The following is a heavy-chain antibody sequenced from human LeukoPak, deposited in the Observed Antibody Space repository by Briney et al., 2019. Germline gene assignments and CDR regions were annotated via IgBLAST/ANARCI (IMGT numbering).Heavy chain of an antibody. CDR3: VKDGDDSGWNYFDY. CDR2: ISYYGRNK. D-gene: IGHD6-19*01. CDR1: GFPFSNHG. J-gene: IGHJ4*02. Sequence: EGSQRLSCAASGFPFSNHGMHWVRQAPGKGLEWVAVISYYGRNKYYADSVKDRFTISRDNSQNTLSLQMNSLRAEDTAVYYCVKDGDDSGWNYFDYWGQGTLVTVSS. V-gene: IGHV3-30*18.